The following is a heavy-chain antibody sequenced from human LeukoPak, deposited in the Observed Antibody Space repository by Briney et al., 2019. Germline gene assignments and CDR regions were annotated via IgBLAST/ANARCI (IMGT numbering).Heavy chain of an antibody. V-gene: IGHV4-59*01. J-gene: IGHJ4*02. CDR3: ARSPPRDASGYYSPYFDY. CDR2: VLDIATT. CDR1: GGSISSYY. Sequence: SETLSLTCTVSGGSISSYYWSWIRQPPGKGLEWVGYVLDIATTNYNPSLRSRVTVSEDTSRNQFSLRLSSVTAADTAVYYCARSPPRDASGYYSPYFDYWGQGILVTVSS. D-gene: IGHD3-22*01.